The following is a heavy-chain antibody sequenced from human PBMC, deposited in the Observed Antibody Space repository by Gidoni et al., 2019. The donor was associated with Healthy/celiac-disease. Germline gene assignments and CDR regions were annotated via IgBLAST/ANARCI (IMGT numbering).Heavy chain of an antibody. J-gene: IGHJ4*02. Sequence: QVQLVESGGGVVQPGRSLSLSCAASGFTFSSYGMHWVRQAPGKGLGWVAVISYEGSNKYYADSVKGRFTISRDNSKNTLYLQMNSLRAEDTAVYYCAKDGLPYSGSYYGYWGQGTLVTVSS. V-gene: IGHV3-30*18. CDR1: GFTFSSYG. CDR3: AKDGLPYSGSYYGY. D-gene: IGHD1-26*01. CDR2: ISYEGSNK.